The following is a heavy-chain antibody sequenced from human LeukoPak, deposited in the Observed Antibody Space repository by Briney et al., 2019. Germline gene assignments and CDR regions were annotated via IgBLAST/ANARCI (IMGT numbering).Heavy chain of an antibody. CDR2: ISGPGDST. Sequence: GGSLRLSCAASGFAFDDSAMHWGGQGPGKGREWCSLISGPGDSTYYADSVMGRFTISRDNAKKSLYLHMNSLRAEDTDVYYCPRDGGYYPFQHWGQGTLVTVSS. V-gene: IGHV3-43*02. D-gene: IGHD3-10*01. J-gene: IGHJ1*01. CDR1: GFAFDDSA. CDR3: PRDGGYYPFQH.